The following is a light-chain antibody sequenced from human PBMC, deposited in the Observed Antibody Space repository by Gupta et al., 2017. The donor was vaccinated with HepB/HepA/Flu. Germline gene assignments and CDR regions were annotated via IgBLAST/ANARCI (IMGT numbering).Light chain of an antibody. Sequence: EXVXXQSXXXXSXSXXERATLSCRASQSVSSSYLAWYQQKPGQAPRLLIYGASSRATGIPDRFSGSGSGTDFTLTISRLEPEDFAVYYCQQYVSSPVTFGQGTKVEIK. CDR2: GAS. V-gene: IGKV3-20*01. J-gene: IGKJ1*01. CDR1: QSVSSSY. CDR3: QQYVSSPVT.